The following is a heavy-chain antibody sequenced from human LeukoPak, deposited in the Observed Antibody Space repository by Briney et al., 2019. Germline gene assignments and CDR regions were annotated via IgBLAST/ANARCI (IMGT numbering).Heavy chain of an antibody. J-gene: IGHJ6*02. Sequence: GRSLRLSCAASGFTFSSYAMHWVRQAPGRGLEWVSGISWNSGSIGYADSVKGRFTISRDNAKNSLYLQMNSLRAEDTALYYCAKDMVRGVPGGMDAWGQGTTVTVSS. CDR2: ISWNSGSI. CDR1: GFTFSSYA. CDR3: AKDMVRGVPGGMDA. D-gene: IGHD3-10*01. V-gene: IGHV3-9*01.